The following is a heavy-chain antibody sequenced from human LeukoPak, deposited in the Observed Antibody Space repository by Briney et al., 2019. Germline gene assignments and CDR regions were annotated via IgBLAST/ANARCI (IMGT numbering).Heavy chain of an antibody. V-gene: IGHV3-33*01. D-gene: IGHD6-19*01. J-gene: IGHJ5*02. CDR3: ARAKSSGRLNWFDP. Sequence: GGSLRLSCAASGFTFSSYGMHWVRRAPGKGLEWVAVIWYDGSNKYYADSVKGRFTISRDNSKNTLYLQMNSLRAEDTAVYYCARAKSSGRLNWFDPWGQGTLVTVYS. CDR1: GFTFSSYG. CDR2: IWYDGSNK.